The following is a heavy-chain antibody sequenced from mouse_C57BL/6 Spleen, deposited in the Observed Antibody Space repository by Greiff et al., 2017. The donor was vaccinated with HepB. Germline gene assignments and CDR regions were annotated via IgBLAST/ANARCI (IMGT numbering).Heavy chain of an antibody. CDR3: ARLTTDGISPAWFAY. Sequence: VQLQQSGAELAKPGASVKLSCKASGYTFTSYWMHWVKQRPGQGLEWIGYINPSSGYTKYNQKFKDKATLTADKSSSTASMQLSRLTYEDSAVYDCARLTTDGISPAWFAYWGQGTLFTVSA. CDR2: INPSSGYT. V-gene: IGHV1-7*01. J-gene: IGHJ3*01. CDR1: GYTFTSYW. D-gene: IGHD1-1*01.